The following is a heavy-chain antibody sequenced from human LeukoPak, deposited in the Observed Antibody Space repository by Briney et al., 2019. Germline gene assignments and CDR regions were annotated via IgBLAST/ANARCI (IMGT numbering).Heavy chain of an antibody. V-gene: IGHV3-7*01. D-gene: IGHD2-15*01. Sequence: GGSLRLSCAASGFTFNSYWMSWVRQAPEKGLEWLANIRQDGSDNQYVDSVKGRFTISRDNAKNSLYLQMNSLSAEDTAVYYCARHSRGSPIDDWGQGTLVTVSS. J-gene: IGHJ4*02. CDR2: IRQDGSDN. CDR3: ARHSRGSPIDD. CDR1: GFTFNSYW.